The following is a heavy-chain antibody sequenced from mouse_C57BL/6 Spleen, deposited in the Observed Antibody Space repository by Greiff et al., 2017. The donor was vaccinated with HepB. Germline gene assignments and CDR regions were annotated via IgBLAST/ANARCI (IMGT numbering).Heavy chain of an antibody. V-gene: IGHV5-9-1*02. CDR2: ISSGGDYI. Sequence: EVKLMESGEGLVKPGGSLKLSCAASGFTFSSYAMSWVRQTPEKRLEWVAYISSGGDYIYYADTVKGRFTISRDNARNTLYLQMSSLKSEDTAMYYCTNYYGSSYAMDYWGQGTSVTVSS. CDR1: GFTFSSYA. J-gene: IGHJ4*01. CDR3: TNYYGSSYAMDY. D-gene: IGHD1-1*01.